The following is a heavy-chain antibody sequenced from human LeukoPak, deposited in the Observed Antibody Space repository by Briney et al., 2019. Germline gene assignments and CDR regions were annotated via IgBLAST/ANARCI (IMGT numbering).Heavy chain of an antibody. D-gene: IGHD7-27*01. CDR3: AKDRSWGMNSAEY. V-gene: IGHV3-30*02. J-gene: IGHJ4*02. Sequence: PGGSLRLSCAASGFIFKNFGMYWVRQAPGKGLEWVAFIRYDGSRTYYTDSVKGRFTISRDNSNNTLYLQMNSLRPEDTAVYFCAKDRSWGMNSAEYWGQGTLATVSS. CDR2: IRYDGSRT. CDR1: GFIFKNFG.